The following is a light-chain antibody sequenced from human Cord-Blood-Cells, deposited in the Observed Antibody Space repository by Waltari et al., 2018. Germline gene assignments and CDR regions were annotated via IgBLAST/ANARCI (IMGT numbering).Light chain of an antibody. CDR3: CSYAGSSTSWV. V-gene: IGLV2-23*01. CDR2: EGS. CDR1: RSDVGRYNL. Sequence: QSALTQPASVSGSPGPSITISCTGTRSDVGRYNLVSWYQQHPGKAPKLRIYEGSKRPSGVSNRFSGSKSGNTASLTISGLQAEDEADYYCCSYAGSSTSWVFGGGTKLTVL. J-gene: IGLJ3*02.